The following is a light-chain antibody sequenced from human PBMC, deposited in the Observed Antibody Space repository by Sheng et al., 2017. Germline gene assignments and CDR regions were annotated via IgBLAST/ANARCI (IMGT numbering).Light chain of an antibody. CDR1: QSVGTK. J-gene: IGKJ1*01. CDR3: QQYNNWPPWT. Sequence: ETLMTQSPATLSVSPGERATLSCRASQSVGTKLAWYQQKPGQAPRLLIYGASTRATGIPARFSGSGSGTEFTLTVSSLQSEDFAIYYCQQYNNWPPWTFGQGTKVEIK. V-gene: IGKV3-15*01. CDR2: GAS.